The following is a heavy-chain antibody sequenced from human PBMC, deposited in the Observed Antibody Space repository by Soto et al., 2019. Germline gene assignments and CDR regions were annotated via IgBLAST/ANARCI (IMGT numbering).Heavy chain of an antibody. J-gene: IGHJ4*02. CDR2: IYYSGST. V-gene: IGHV4-59*08. D-gene: IGHD4-17*01. Sequence: SETLSLTCTVSGGSISSYYWSWIRQPPGKGLEWIGYIYYSGSTNYNPSLKSRVTISVDTSKNQFSLKLSSVTAADTAVYYCARSVLDDYGDSDLHNYDYWGQGTLVTVSS. CDR1: GGSISSYY. CDR3: ARSVLDDYGDSDLHNYDY.